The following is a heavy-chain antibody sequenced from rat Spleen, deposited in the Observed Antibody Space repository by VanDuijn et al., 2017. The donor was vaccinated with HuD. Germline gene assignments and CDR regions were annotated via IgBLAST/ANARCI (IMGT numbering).Heavy chain of an antibody. CDR2: IWNTGGT. D-gene: IGHD4-3*01. J-gene: IGHJ2*01. V-gene: IGHV2-41*01. CDR3: ARDLPFGPFDY. CDR1: GFSLTSYN. Sequence: QVQLKESGPGLVQPSQTLSLTCTVAGFSLTSYNVHWVRQPPGKGLEWMGVIWNTGGTRYNSALKSRLSISKDTSKSQVFLKMNSLQTEDTATYYCARDLPFGPFDYWGQGVMVTVSS.